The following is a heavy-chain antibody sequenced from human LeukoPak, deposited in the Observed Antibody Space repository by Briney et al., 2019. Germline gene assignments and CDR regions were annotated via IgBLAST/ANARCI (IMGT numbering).Heavy chain of an antibody. V-gene: IGHV4-39*07. Sequence: PSETLSLTCTVSGGSISSSSYYWGWIRQPPGKGLEWIGSIYYSGSTYYNPSLKSRVTISVDTSKNQFSLKLSSVTAADTAVYYCARVYSSSSYYYYMDVWGKGTTVTISS. J-gene: IGHJ6*03. CDR2: IYYSGST. D-gene: IGHD6-13*01. CDR3: ARVYSSSSYYYYMDV. CDR1: GGSISSSSYY.